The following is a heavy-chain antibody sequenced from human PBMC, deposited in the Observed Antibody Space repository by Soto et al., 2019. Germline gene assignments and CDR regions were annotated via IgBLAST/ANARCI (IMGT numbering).Heavy chain of an antibody. J-gene: IGHJ4*02. D-gene: IGHD2-21*01. CDR3: AKDAVYNDGLWLMDH. CDR1: GLPHSSFA. Sequence: GGSLRLSCTASGLPHSSFAMTWVRQAPGKGLECVSGIYGSGRGIEYADSVKGRFTISRDNSKNTVYLQMTDLRADDTAVYYCAKDAVYNDGLWLMDHWGQGTQVTVSS. CDR2: IYGSGRGI. V-gene: IGHV3-23*05.